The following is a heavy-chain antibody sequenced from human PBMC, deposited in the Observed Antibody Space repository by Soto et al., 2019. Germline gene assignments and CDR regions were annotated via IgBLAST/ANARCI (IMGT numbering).Heavy chain of an antibody. CDR3: TRDGGRYYAMDV. V-gene: IGHV4-59*01. CDR2: IYYSGST. Sequence: PSETLSLTCTVSGDSISSYYWSWIRQPPGKGLEWIGYIYYSGSTNYNPSLKSRVTISVDTSKNQFFLKLNSVTAADTAVYYCTRDGGRYYAMDVWGQGTTVTVS. J-gene: IGHJ6*02. CDR1: GDSISSYY. D-gene: IGHD3-3*01.